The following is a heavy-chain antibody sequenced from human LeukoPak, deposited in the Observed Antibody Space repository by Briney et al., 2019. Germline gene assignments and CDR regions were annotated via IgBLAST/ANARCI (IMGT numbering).Heavy chain of an antibody. CDR3: ARDHWRYYDSSGYYPYY. V-gene: IGHV3-48*01. CDR1: GFTFSSYS. D-gene: IGHD3-22*01. Sequence: GGSLRLSCAASGFTFSSYSMNWVRQAPGKGLEWVSYISSSSSTIYYADSVKGRFTISRDNAKNSLYLQMNSLRAEDTAVYYCARDHWRYYDSSGYYPYYWGQGTLVTVSS. CDR2: ISSSSSTI. J-gene: IGHJ4*02.